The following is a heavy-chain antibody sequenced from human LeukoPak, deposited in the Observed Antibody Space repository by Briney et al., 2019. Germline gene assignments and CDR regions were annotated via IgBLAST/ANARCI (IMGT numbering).Heavy chain of an antibody. CDR3: AREAVDTAMPTRNDY. Sequence: SVKVSCKASGGTFSSYAISWVRQAPGQGLESMGGIIPIFGTANYAQKFQGRVTITADESTSTAYMELSSLRSEDTAVYYCAREAVDTAMPTRNDYWGQGTLVTVSS. V-gene: IGHV1-69*13. CDR1: GGTFSSYA. CDR2: IIPIFGTA. D-gene: IGHD5-18*01. J-gene: IGHJ4*02.